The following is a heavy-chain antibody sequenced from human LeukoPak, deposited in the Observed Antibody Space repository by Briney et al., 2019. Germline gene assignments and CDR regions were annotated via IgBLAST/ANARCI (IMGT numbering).Heavy chain of an antibody. CDR3: ARGFDSKSTYFDY. V-gene: IGHV4-59*01. CDR2: ISYSGST. D-gene: IGHD5-12*01. J-gene: IGHJ4*02. CDR1: GGSISSYH. Sequence: SETLSLTCTVSGGSISSYHWNWIRQPPGKGLEWIGYISYSGSTNYNPSLKSRVTISLGTSKNQFSLKVRSVTAADTAVYYCARGFDSKSTYFDYWGQGTLVTVSS.